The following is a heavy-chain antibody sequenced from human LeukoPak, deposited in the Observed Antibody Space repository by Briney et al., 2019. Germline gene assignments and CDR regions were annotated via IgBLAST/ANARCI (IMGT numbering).Heavy chain of an antibody. D-gene: IGHD4-23*01. J-gene: IGHJ3*02. CDR1: GGTFSSYA. CDR2: IIPILGIA. CDR3: ASPRRIYGGDAFDI. Sequence: SVKVSCKASGGTFSSYAISWVRQAPGQGLEWMGRIIPILGIANYAQKFQGRVTITADKSTSTAYMELSSLRSEDTAVYYCASPRRIYGGDAFDIWGQGTMVTVSS. V-gene: IGHV1-69*04.